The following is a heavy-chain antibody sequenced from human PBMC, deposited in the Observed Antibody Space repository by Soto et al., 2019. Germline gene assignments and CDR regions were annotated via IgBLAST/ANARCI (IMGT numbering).Heavy chain of an antibody. CDR1: GFTFSSYE. J-gene: IGHJ4*02. CDR3: ARGQYSSGGGYFDY. Sequence: EVQLVESGGGLVQPGGSLRLSCAASGFTFSSYEMNWVRQAPGKGLEWVSYISSSGSTIYYADSVKGRFTISRDNAKNELDLQMNSTRAADTVVYSWARGQYSSGGGYFDYWGQETLVTVSS. CDR2: ISSSGSTI. D-gene: IGHD6-19*01. V-gene: IGHV3-48*03.